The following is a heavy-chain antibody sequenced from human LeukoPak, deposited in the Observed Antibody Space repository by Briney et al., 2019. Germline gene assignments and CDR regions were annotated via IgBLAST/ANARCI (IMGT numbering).Heavy chain of an antibody. Sequence: PGGSLRLSCAASGFTFSSYWMSWVRQAPGKGLEWVANIKQDGSEKYYVDSVKGRFTISRDNAKNSLYLQMNSLRAEDTAVYYCAREDTEQWLALIDYWGQGTLVTVSS. J-gene: IGHJ4*02. CDR3: AREDTEQWLALIDY. V-gene: IGHV3-7*01. CDR2: IKQDGSEK. D-gene: IGHD6-19*01. CDR1: GFTFSSYW.